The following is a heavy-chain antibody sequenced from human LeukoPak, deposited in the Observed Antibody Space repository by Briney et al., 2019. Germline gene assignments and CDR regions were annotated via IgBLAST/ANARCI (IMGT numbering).Heavy chain of an antibody. Sequence: ASVKVSCKASGYTFTSYDINWVRQATGQGLEWMGWINPNSGGTNYAQKFQGRVTMTRDTSISTAYMELSRLRSDDTAVYYCARDRVYYYDSSGYETDAFDIWGQGTMVTVSS. CDR2: INPNSGGT. CDR1: GYTFTSYD. J-gene: IGHJ3*02. CDR3: ARDRVYYYDSSGYETDAFDI. V-gene: IGHV1-2*02. D-gene: IGHD3-22*01.